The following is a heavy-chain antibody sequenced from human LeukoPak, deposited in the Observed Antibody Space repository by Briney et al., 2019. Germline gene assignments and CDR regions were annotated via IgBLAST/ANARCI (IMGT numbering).Heavy chain of an antibody. J-gene: IGHJ4*02. Sequence: PSETLSLTCTVSGGSIRNYYWIWIRQPPGKGLEWIGYIYYTGSTNYNPSLKSRVTISIDTSKNQLSLKLTSVTPADTPVHYCARHPGGENTQFDYWGQGTLVTVSS. CDR3: ARHPGGENTQFDY. V-gene: IGHV4-59*08. CDR1: GGSIRNYY. D-gene: IGHD3-16*01. CDR2: IYYTGST.